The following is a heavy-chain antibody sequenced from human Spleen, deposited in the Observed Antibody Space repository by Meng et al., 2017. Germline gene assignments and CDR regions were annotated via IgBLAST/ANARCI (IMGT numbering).Heavy chain of an antibody. CDR3: FLPVGTTPTSDAFDI. J-gene: IGHJ3*02. Sequence: SETLSLTCAVYGGSFSGYYWNWIRQPPGKGLEWIGEINHSGSTNYNPSLKSRVTISVDTSKNQFSLKLSSVTAADTAVYYCFLPVGTTPTSDAFDIWGQGTMVTVSS. V-gene: IGHV4-34*01. CDR1: GGSFSGYY. CDR2: INHSGST. D-gene: IGHD1-26*01.